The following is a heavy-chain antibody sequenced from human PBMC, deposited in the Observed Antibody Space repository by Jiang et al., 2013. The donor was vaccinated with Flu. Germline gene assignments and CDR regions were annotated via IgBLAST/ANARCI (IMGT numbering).Heavy chain of an antibody. CDR3: VRQGDQSMSSVGH. J-gene: IGHJ5*02. V-gene: IGHV5-51*01. Sequence: YIFSNVLDRLGAPDARKGLEWMGIIYPRDSDTRYRPSLQGQVTISADRSIITAYLEWSSLKASDSAIYYCVRQGDQSMSSVGHWGQGTLVTVSS. CDR1: YIFSNVL. CDR2: IYPRDSDT. D-gene: IGHD6-6*01.